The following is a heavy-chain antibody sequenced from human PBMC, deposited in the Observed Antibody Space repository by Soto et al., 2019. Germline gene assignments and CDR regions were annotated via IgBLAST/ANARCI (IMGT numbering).Heavy chain of an antibody. CDR3: ARHTPAISISDH. Sequence: PSETLSLTCTVSNDSISPYYWSWIRQPPGKGLEWIGFIYYSGSTNYNPSLKSRVTISVDTSKNQFSLKLSSVTAADTAVYYCARHTPAISISDHWGQGTLVTVSS. CDR1: NDSISPYY. CDR2: IYYSGST. D-gene: IGHD2-15*01. V-gene: IGHV4-59*08. J-gene: IGHJ4*02.